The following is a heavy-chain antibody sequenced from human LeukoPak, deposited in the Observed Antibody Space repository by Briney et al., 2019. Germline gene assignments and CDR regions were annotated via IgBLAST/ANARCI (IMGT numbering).Heavy chain of an antibody. D-gene: IGHD1-26*01. V-gene: IGHV4-4*07. Sequence: PSETLSLTCTVSGGSISSYYWSWIRQPAGKGLEWIGRIYTSGSTNYNASLKGRVSMSVDTSKNQFSLKLSSVTAADTAVFYCARENSGGYREFDYWGQGTLVTVSS. CDR3: ARENSGGYREFDY. J-gene: IGHJ4*02. CDR2: IYTSGST. CDR1: GGSISSYY.